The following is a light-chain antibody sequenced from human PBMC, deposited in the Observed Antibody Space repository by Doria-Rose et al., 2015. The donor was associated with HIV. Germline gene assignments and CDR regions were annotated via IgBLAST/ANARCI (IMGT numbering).Light chain of an antibody. CDR2: DGS. V-gene: IGKV3-20*01. CDR3: HQYGTSWT. Sequence: TQSPGTLPLSPGERATLSCRASQSFSSTYLAWYRQKPGQAPSLLIYDGSTRATGIPDRFSASGSGTDFTLTINRLEPEDFALYYCHQYGTSWTFGQGTKVEI. J-gene: IGKJ1*01. CDR1: QSFSSTY.